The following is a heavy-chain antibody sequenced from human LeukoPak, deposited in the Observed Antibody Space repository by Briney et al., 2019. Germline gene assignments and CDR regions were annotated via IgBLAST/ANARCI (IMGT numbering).Heavy chain of an antibody. CDR1: GGSISSYY. J-gene: IGHJ4*02. CDR2: IYTSGST. V-gene: IGHV4-4*07. Sequence: SETLSLTCTVSGGSISSYYWSWIRQPAGKGLEWIGRIYTSGSTNYNPSLKSRVTMSVDTSKTQFSLKLSSVTAADTAVYYCARVGDTRSGGEWLRFEYYFDYWGQGTLVTVSS. CDR3: ARVGDTRSGGEWLRFEYYFDY. D-gene: IGHD5-12*01.